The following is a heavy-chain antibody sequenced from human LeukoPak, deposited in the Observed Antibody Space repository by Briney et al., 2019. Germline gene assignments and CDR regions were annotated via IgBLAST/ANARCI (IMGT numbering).Heavy chain of an antibody. CDR3: ATRYNYYYLGY. V-gene: IGHV3-53*01. D-gene: IGHD5-18*01. Sequence: PGGSLRLSCAASGFTVSGTYMTWVRQAPGKGLEWVSSIYGAESTNYAGSVKGRFTISRDNSENTLYLQMSSLRVEDTAVYYCATRYNYYYLGYWGQGTLVTVSS. J-gene: IGHJ4*02. CDR2: IYGAEST. CDR1: GFTVSGTY.